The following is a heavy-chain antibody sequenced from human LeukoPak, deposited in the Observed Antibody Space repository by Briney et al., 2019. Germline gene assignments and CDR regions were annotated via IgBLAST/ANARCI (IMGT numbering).Heavy chain of an antibody. Sequence: SETLSLTCTVSGGSISSYYWSWIRQPPGKGLEWIGYIYYSGSTNYNPSLKSRVTISVDTSKNQFSLKLSSVTAADTAVYYCARALSGWLYYFDYWGQGTLVTVSS. CDR2: IYYSGST. V-gene: IGHV4-59*12. CDR3: ARALSGWLYYFDY. CDR1: GGSISSYY. D-gene: IGHD6-19*01. J-gene: IGHJ4*02.